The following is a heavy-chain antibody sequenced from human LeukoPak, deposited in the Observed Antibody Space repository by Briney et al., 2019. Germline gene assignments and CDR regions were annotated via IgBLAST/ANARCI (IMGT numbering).Heavy chain of an antibody. Sequence: SETLSLTCTVSAYSISSGYYWGWIRQPPGKGLECIGTIYHSGSTYYNPSLKSRVTISVDTSKNQFSLRLNSVTAADTAMYYCVKSGGYGLIDYWGQGTLVTVSS. D-gene: IGHD1-26*01. CDR1: AYSISSGYY. V-gene: IGHV4-38-2*02. CDR2: IYHSGST. J-gene: IGHJ4*02. CDR3: VKSGGYGLIDY.